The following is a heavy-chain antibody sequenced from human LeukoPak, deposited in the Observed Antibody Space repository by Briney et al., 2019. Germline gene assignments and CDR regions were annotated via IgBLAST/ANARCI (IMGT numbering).Heavy chain of an antibody. J-gene: IGHJ4*02. CDR2: IYPDDSDT. CDR3: AGRGGYGGYDLSW. D-gene: IGHD5-12*01. V-gene: IGHV5-51*01. Sequence: GEYLKIYCKGSGYRFTSYWIGWVSQMPGKGMEWKGIIYPDDSDTRYRPFFQGQATTSADKSISTAYLQWSSLKASDTAMYYCAGRGGYGGYDLSWWGQGTLVTVSS. CDR1: GYRFTSYW.